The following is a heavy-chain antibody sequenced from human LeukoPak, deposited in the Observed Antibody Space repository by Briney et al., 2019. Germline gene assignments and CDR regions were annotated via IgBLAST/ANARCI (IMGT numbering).Heavy chain of an antibody. J-gene: IGHJ5*02. CDR2: IYPGDSDT. CDR1: GYIFTSYW. V-gene: IGHV5-51*01. CDR3: AGQSFRSGYYH. Sequence: KYGASLKISCKGSGYIFTSYWIGWVRQLPGKGLEWMGIIYPGDSDTRYSPSFQGQVTISADKSISTAYLQWSSLKASDTAMYYCAGQSFRSGYYHWGQGTLVTVSS. D-gene: IGHD3-22*01.